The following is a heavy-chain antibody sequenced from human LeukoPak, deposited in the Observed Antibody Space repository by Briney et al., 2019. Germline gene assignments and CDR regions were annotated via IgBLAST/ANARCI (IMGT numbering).Heavy chain of an antibody. CDR2: ISPTGGAL. CDR1: GFTFRDYY. V-gene: IGHV3-11*01. CDR3: AKDILAAGLFFDY. J-gene: IGHJ4*02. D-gene: IGHD6-13*01. Sequence: GGSLRLSCAASGFTFRDYYMGWIRQAPGKGLEWVSYISPTGGALCYADSVKGRFAISRDNGQNSLFLQMNGLRAEDTALYYCAKDILAAGLFFDYWGQGTLVTVSS.